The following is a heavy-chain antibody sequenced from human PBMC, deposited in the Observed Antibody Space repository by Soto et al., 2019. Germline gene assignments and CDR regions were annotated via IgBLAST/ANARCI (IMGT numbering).Heavy chain of an antibody. CDR3: ARAGGFGELYP. D-gene: IGHD3-10*01. CDR1: GFTFSSYA. CDR2: ISYDGSNK. J-gene: IGHJ5*02. Sequence: VQLLESGGTLVQPGGSLRLSCAASGFTFSSYAMHWVRQAPGKGLEWVAVISYDGSNKYYADSVKGRFTISRDNSKNTLYLQMNSLRAEDTAVYYCARAGGFGELYPWGQGTLVTVSS. V-gene: IGHV3-30-3*01.